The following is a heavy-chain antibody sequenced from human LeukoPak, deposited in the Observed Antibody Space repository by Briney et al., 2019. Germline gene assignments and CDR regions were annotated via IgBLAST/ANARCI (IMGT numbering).Heavy chain of an antibody. CDR3: SRLTHSYYSDTSGYYPYYYMDV. CDR1: AGSISSSDYY. D-gene: IGHD3-22*01. Sequence: SETLSLTCTISAGSISSSDYYWGWIRQSPGKGLEWIGRISYSGNTYYNPSLKSRVTISVDTSKNHFSLRLSSVTAADTAVYYCSRLTHSYYSDTSGYYPYYYMDVWGEGTTVTVSS. CDR2: ISYSGNT. J-gene: IGHJ6*03. V-gene: IGHV4-39*02.